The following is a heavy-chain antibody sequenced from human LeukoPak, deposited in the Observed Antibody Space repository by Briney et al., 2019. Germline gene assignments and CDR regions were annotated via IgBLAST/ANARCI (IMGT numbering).Heavy chain of an antibody. V-gene: IGHV3-23*01. J-gene: IGHJ4*02. Sequence: GGSMRLSCAASVFIFSSYSIGWVRHAPWKGLEWVSGISDSGGSTYYADSVKGRFTISRDNSKNTLYLQMNSLRAEDTPVYYCAKESAYCGSDCRSLSDYWGQGTLVTVSS. CDR1: VFIFSSYS. CDR2: ISDSGGST. CDR3: AKESAYCGSDCRSLSDY. D-gene: IGHD2-21*02.